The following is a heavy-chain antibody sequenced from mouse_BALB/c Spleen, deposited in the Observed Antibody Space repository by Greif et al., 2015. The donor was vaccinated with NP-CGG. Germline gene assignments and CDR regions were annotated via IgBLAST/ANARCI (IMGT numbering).Heavy chain of an antibody. D-gene: IGHD2-14*01. CDR2: ISSGGSYT. V-gene: IGHV5-9-4*01. CDR1: GFTFSSYA. J-gene: IGHJ4*01. CDR3: ARDLYYRYDEAYAMDY. Sequence: DVHLVESGGGLVKPGGSLKLSCAASGFTFSSYAMSWVRQSPEKRLEWVAEISSGGSYTYCPDTVTGRFTISRDNAKNTLYLEMSSLRSEDTAMYYCARDLYYRYDEAYAMDYWGQGTSVTVSS.